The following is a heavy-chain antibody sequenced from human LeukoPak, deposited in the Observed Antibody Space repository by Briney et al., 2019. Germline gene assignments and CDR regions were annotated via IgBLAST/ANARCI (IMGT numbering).Heavy chain of an antibody. D-gene: IGHD5-24*01. J-gene: IGHJ4*02. V-gene: IGHV4-4*02. Sequence: SETLSLTCAVSGGSISSNWWSWVRQPPGKGLEWIGEIDHSGSTNYNPSLKSRVTISVDTSKNQFSMKLSSVTAADTAVYFCARGLRDGYTLFYFDYWGQGTLVTVSS. CDR2: IDHSGST. CDR1: GGSISSNW. CDR3: ARGLRDGYTLFYFDY.